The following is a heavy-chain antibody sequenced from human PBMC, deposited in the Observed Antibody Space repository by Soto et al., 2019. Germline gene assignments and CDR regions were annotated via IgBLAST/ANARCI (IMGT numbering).Heavy chain of an antibody. CDR1: GITVSSDW. J-gene: IGHJ3*02. CDR2: ISGDGRFT. D-gene: IGHD2-15*01. CDR3: ARLVVPSVFDI. Sequence: GGSLRLSCEASGITVSSDWMHWVRQGPGKGLMWVARISGDGRFTDYADSVKGRFTISRDNAKNTVYLLMNSLRAEETAMYYCARLVVPSVFDIWGQGTQVTV. V-gene: IGHV3-74*01.